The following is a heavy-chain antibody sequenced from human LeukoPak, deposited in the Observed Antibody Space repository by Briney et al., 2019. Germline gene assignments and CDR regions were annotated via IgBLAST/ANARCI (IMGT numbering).Heavy chain of an antibody. V-gene: IGHV4-61*01. CDR3: ARSPRGIAVAGNIDY. J-gene: IGHJ4*02. Sequence: SETLSLTCTVSGASVSSGNYYWSWIRQPPGKGLEWIGYIHYSGSTYYNPSLKSRATISVDTSKKQFSLKLSSVTAADTVVYYCARSPRGIAVAGNIDYWGQGTLVTVSS. CDR1: GASVSSGNYY. CDR2: IHYSGST. D-gene: IGHD6-19*01.